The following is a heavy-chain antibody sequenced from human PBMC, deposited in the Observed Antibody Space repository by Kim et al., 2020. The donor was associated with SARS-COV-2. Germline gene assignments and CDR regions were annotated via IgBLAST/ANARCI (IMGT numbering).Heavy chain of an antibody. J-gene: IGHJ6*02. V-gene: IGHV5-51*01. D-gene: IGHD6-13*01. CDR2: IYPGDSDT. CDR1: GYSFTSYW. CDR3: ARDSLGSSWPYYYYGMDV. Sequence: GESLKISCKGSGYSFTSYWIGWVRQMPGKGLEWMGIIYPGDSDTRYSPSFQGQVTISADKSISTAYLQWSSLKASDTAMYYCARDSLGSSWPYYYYGMDVWGQGTTVTVSS.